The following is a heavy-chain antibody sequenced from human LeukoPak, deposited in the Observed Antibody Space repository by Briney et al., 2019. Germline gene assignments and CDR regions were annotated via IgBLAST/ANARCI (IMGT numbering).Heavy chain of an antibody. CDR1: GFTLTSYS. V-gene: IGHV3-23*01. J-gene: IGHJ4*02. CDR2: TSDRGDYT. D-gene: IGHD1-26*01. Sequence: PGGSLRLSCAASGFTLTSYSMSWVRQAPGKGLEWVSGTSDRGDYTYYADSVKGRFTISRDNSKNTLYLQMNSLRAEDTALYFCAKKAQYNGNYPLDYWGQGTLVTVSS. CDR3: AKKAQYNGNYPLDY.